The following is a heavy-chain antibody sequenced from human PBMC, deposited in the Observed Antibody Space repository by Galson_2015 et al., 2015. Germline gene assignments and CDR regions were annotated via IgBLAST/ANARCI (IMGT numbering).Heavy chain of an antibody. D-gene: IGHD2-15*01. V-gene: IGHV1-69*13. CDR3: ARASGYCSRGSPRASCPPADF. CDR1: GGTFSSYA. Sequence: SVKVSCKASGGTFSSYAISWVRQAPGQGLEWMGGIIPIFRTANYAQKFQGRVTITADESTSTAYMELSSLRSEDTAVYYCARASGYCSRGSPRASCPPADFWGQGTLVTVSS. CDR2: IIPIFRTA. J-gene: IGHJ4*02.